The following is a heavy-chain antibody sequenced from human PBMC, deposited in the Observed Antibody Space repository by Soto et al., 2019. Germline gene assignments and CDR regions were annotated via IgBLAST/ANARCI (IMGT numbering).Heavy chain of an antibody. V-gene: IGHV3-74*01. J-gene: IGHJ6*02. CDR3: ARGPVYAFYYYYGMDV. CDR2: INSDGSST. CDR1: GFTFSSYW. D-gene: IGHD2-8*01. Sequence: GGSLRLSCAASGFTFSSYWMHWVRQAPGKGLVWVSRINSDGSSTSYADSVKGRFTISRDNAKNTLYLQMNSLRAEDTAVYYCARGPVYAFYYYYGMDVWGQGTTVTVSS.